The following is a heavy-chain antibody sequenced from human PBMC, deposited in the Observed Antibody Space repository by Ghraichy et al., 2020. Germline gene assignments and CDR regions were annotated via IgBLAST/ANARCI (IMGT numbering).Heavy chain of an antibody. CDR2: ISVSGGTT. V-gene: IGHV3-23*01. D-gene: IGHD2-2*01. CDR3: ARSKAAAISSFFYYYMDV. J-gene: IGHJ6*03. CDR1: GFTFSSYA. Sequence: LSLTCAASGFTFSSYAMSWVRQAPGKGLEWVSGISVSGGTTNYADSVKGRLTISRDNSRDMLYLQMNSLRAEDTAEYFCARSKAAAISSFFYYYMDVWGKGTTVTVSS.